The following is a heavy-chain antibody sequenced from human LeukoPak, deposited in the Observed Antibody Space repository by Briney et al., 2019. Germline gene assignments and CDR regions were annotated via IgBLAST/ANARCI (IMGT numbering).Heavy chain of an antibody. V-gene: IGHV3-53*01. J-gene: IGHJ4*02. Sequence: EGSLRLSCAASGFSVSGTHMSWVRQAPGKGLEWVSAMYTGGTTYYADSVQGRFTIYRDNSKNTLYLQMNSLRAEDTAVYYCAKDEATSGGGLASWGQGTLVSVSS. D-gene: IGHD3-16*01. CDR1: GFSVSGTH. CDR3: AKDEATSGGGLAS. CDR2: MYTGGTT.